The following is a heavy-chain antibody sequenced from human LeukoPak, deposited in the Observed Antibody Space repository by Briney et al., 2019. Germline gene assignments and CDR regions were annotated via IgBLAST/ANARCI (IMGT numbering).Heavy chain of an antibody. V-gene: IGHV3-23*01. CDR2: LSGGGGDT. CDR3: AKDRYYDSRRVYDY. CDR1: GVTFSSYA. D-gene: IGHD3-22*01. J-gene: IGHJ4*02. Sequence: SGGSLRLSCAASGVTFSSYAMSCVRQAPGRGPEWVSSLSGGGGDTYYADSVNGRFTISRDNSKKTLYLQMNSLRAEDTAVYYCAKDRYYDSRRVYDYWGPGTLVTVSS.